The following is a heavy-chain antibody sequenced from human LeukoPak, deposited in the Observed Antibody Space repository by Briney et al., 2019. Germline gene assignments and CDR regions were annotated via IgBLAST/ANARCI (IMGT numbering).Heavy chain of an antibody. CDR1: GFTFSGYA. CDR3: ARDPRDDHNSLDY. Sequence: GGSLRLSCAASGFTFSGYAMSWVRQAPGKGLEWVANIKEDGSARYYVDSVKGRFTISRDNPKNSLYLQMGSLRADDTAMYYCARDPRDDHNSLDYWGQGTQVTVSS. CDR2: IKEDGSAR. J-gene: IGHJ4*02. D-gene: IGHD5-24*01. V-gene: IGHV3-7*03.